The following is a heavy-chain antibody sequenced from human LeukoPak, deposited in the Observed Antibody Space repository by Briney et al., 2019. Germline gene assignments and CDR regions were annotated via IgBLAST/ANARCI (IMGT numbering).Heavy chain of an antibody. CDR3: ARARTGTAVLRAFDI. D-gene: IGHD1-1*01. V-gene: IGHV4-4*02. Sequence: PSETLSLTCAVSGGSNSSSNWWSWVRQPPGKGLEWIGEIYHSGSTNYNPSLKSRVTISVDKSKNQFPLKLSSVTAADTAVYYCARARTGTAVLRAFDIWGQGTMVTVSS. CDR1: GGSNSSSNW. CDR2: IYHSGST. J-gene: IGHJ3*02.